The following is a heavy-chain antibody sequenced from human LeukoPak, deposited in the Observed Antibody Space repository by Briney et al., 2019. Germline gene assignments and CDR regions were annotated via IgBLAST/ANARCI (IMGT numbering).Heavy chain of an antibody. V-gene: IGHV4-61*02. CDR1: GGSISSGSYY. J-gene: IGHJ4*02. CDR3: ARLGQLVVAFDY. Sequence: PSETLSLTCTVSGGSISSGSYYWSWIRQPAGKGLEWIGRIYTSGSTNYNPSLKSRVTISVDTSKNQFSLKLSSVTAADTAVYYCARLGQLVVAFDYWGQGTLVTVSS. D-gene: IGHD6-6*01. CDR2: IYTSGST.